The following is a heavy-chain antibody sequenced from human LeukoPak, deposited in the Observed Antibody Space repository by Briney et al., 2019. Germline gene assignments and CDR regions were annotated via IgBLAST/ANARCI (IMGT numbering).Heavy chain of an antibody. CDR1: GFTFSSYS. J-gene: IGHJ4*02. Sequence: PGGSLRLSCAASGFTFSSYSMNWVRQAPGKGLEWVSSISSSSSYIYYADSVKGRFTISRDNAKNSLYLQMNSLRAEDTAVYYCAKGGSSGWYPKVLQGYFDYWGQGTLVTVSS. D-gene: IGHD6-19*01. CDR2: ISSSSSYI. V-gene: IGHV3-21*01. CDR3: AKGGSSGWYPKVLQGYFDY.